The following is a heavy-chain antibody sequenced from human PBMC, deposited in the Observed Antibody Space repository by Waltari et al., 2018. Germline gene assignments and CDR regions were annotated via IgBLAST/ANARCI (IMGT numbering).Heavy chain of an antibody. J-gene: IGHJ3*02. V-gene: IGHV4-34*01. CDR2: INHSGST. D-gene: IGHD3-10*01. CDR1: GGSFSGSY. Sequence: QVQLPQWGAGRLKPSETLSLTCAVYGGSFSGSYWRWIRPPPGTGLEWIGEINHSGSTNYNPSLKSRVTISVDTSKNQFSLKMSSVTAADTAVYYCARAGMVRGPYKRREDAFDIWGQGTMVNVSS. CDR3: ARAGMVRGPYKRREDAFDI.